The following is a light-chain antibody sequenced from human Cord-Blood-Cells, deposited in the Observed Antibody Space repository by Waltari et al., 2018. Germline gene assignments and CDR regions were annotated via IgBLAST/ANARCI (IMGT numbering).Light chain of an antibody. CDR2: QDS. CDR3: QAWDSSTAV. V-gene: IGLV3-1*01. J-gene: IGLJ2*01. CDR1: KLGDKY. Sequence: SYELTQPPSVSVSPGQTASITCSGDKLGDKYACWYQQNPGQSPVLVIYQDSKRPSGIPERFSGSNSGNTATLTISETQSMDEADYYCQAWDSSTAVFGGGTKLTVL.